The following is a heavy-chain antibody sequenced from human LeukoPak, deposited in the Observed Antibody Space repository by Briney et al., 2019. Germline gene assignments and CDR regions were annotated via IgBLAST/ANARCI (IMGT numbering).Heavy chain of an antibody. V-gene: IGHV1-69*06. CDR2: IIPIFGTA. D-gene: IGHD4-17*01. CDR1: GGTFSSYA. Sequence: GSSVKVSCKASGGTFSSYAISWVRRAPGQGLEWMGGIIPIFGTANYAQKFQGRVTITADKSTSTAYMELSSLRSEDTAVYYCARYGDYGLPYFDYWGQGTLVTVSS. J-gene: IGHJ4*02. CDR3: ARYGDYGLPYFDY.